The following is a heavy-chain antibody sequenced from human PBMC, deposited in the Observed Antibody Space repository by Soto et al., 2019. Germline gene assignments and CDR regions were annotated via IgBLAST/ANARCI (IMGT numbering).Heavy chain of an antibody. D-gene: IGHD5-12*01. Sequence: GGSLRLSCAASGFSVSDYAIAWVRQAPGKGLEWVSSLSGSETMRQADSVKGRFTISRDNSKNTVYLQMNNLRVEDTALYYCTKSPRVATVFRWGLDPWGQGTLVTVSS. V-gene: IGHV3-23*01. CDR3: TKSPRVATVFRWGLDP. J-gene: IGHJ5*02. CDR2: LSGSETM. CDR1: GFSVSDYA.